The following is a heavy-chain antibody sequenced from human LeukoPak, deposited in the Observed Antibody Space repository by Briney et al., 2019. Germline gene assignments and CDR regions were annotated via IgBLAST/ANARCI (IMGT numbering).Heavy chain of an antibody. CDR2: INPNSDGT. J-gene: IGHJ5*02. V-gene: IGHV1-2*02. D-gene: IGHD3-22*01. CDR3: ARTFHYYDSSGYYA. CDR1: GYTFTGYY. Sequence: ASVKVSCKASGYTFTGYYMHWVRQAPGQGLEWMGWINPNSDGTNYAQKFQGRVTMTRDTSISTAYMELSRLRSDDTAVYYCARTFHYYDSSGYYAWGQGTLVTVSS.